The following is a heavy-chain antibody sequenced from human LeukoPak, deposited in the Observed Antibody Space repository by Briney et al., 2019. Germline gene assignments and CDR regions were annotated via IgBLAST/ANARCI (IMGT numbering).Heavy chain of an antibody. Sequence: ASVKVSCKASGYTFTGYYMHWVRQAPGQGLEWMGWINPNSGGTNYAQKFQGRVTMTRDTSISTAYMELSRLRSDDTAVYYCARGPTVTTGSPLYYFDYWGQGTLVTVSS. CDR3: ARGPTVTTGSPLYYFDY. V-gene: IGHV1-2*02. D-gene: IGHD4-17*01. J-gene: IGHJ4*02. CDR2: INPNSGGT. CDR1: GYTFTGYY.